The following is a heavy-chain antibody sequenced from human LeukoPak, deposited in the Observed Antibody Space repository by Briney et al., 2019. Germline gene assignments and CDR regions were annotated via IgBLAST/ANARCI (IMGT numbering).Heavy chain of an antibody. J-gene: IGHJ3*02. Sequence: SETLSLTCTVSGGSISGYYWSWIRQPAGEGLEWIGRVYTSGSTHYNPSLKSRVTMSVDTSKNQFSLKLSSVTAADTAVYYCARLITGTTTAFDIWGQGTMVTVSS. CDR2: VYTSGST. CDR3: ARLITGTTTAFDI. V-gene: IGHV4-4*07. CDR1: GGSISGYY. D-gene: IGHD1-7*01.